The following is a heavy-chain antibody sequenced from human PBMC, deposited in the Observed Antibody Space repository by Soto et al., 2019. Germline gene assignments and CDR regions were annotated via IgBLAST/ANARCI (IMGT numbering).Heavy chain of an antibody. CDR3: ARNGGYCTNGVCYARRYYYGMDV. D-gene: IGHD2-8*01. J-gene: IGHJ6*02. V-gene: IGHV5-51*01. Sequence: PGESLKISCKGSGYSFTSYWIGWVRQMPGKGLEWMGIIYPGDSDTRYSPSFQGQVTISADKSISTAYLQWSSLKASDTAMYYCARNGGYCTNGVCYARRYYYGMDVWGQGTTVTVSS. CDR2: IYPGDSDT. CDR1: GYSFTSYW.